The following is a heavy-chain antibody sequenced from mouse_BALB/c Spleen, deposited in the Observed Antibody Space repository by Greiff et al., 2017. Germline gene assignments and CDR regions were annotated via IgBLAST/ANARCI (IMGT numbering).Heavy chain of an antibody. Sequence: QVQLKESGAELAKPGASVKMSCKASGYTFTSYWMHWVKQRPGQGLEWIGYINPSTGYTEYNQKFKDKATLTADKSSSTAYMQLSSLTSEDSAVYYCARDDYYGSSYGGFAYWGQGTLVTVSA. V-gene: IGHV1-7*01. CDR1: GYTFTSYW. CDR2: INPSTGYT. J-gene: IGHJ3*01. D-gene: IGHD1-1*01. CDR3: ARDDYYGSSYGGFAY.